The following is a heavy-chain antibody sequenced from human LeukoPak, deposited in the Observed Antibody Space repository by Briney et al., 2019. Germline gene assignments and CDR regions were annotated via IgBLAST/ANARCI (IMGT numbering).Heavy chain of an antibody. Sequence: GSLRLSCAASGFTFSSYAMHWVRQAPGKGLEWVAVISYDGNNKYYADSVKGRFTISRDNSKNTLYLQMNSLRAEDTAVYYCARGNAIFGVAHPTDYWGQGTLVTVSS. V-gene: IGHV3-30-3*01. J-gene: IGHJ4*02. CDR2: ISYDGNNK. D-gene: IGHD3-3*01. CDR3: ARGNAIFGVAHPTDY. CDR1: GFTFSSYA.